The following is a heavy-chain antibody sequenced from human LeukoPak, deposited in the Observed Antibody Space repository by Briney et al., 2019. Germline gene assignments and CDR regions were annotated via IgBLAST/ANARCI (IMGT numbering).Heavy chain of an antibody. CDR3: ARKGYSGSYRRQYYFDY. D-gene: IGHD1-26*01. CDR1: GGSFSGYY. CDR2: INHSGST. Sequence: SETLSLTCAVYGGSFSGYYWSWIRQPPGKGLEWIGEINHSGSTNYNPSLKSRVTISVDTSKNQFSLKLSSVTAADTAVYYCARKGYSGSYRRQYYFDYWGQGTLVTVSS. V-gene: IGHV4-34*01. J-gene: IGHJ4*02.